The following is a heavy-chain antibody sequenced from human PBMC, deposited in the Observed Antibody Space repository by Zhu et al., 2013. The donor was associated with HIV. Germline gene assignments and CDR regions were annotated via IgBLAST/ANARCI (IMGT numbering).Heavy chain of an antibody. D-gene: IGHD6-19*01. CDR1: GYSISSGYY. CDR3: ARGIAVAGTGGYYYYYYMDV. Sequence: QVQLQESGPGLVKPSETLSLTCTVSGYSISSGYYWGWIRQPPGKGLEWIGSIYHSGSTYYNPSLKSRVTISVDTSKNQFSLKLSSVTAADTAVYYCARGIAVAGTGGYYYYYYMDVWGKGPRSPSP. J-gene: IGHJ6*03. V-gene: IGHV4-38-2*02. CDR2: IYHSGST.